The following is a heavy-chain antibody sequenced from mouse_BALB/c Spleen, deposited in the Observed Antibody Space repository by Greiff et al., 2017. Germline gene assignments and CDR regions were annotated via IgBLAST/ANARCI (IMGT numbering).Heavy chain of an antibody. CDR2: IWAGGST. CDR3: ARDPDYYGNPYWYFDV. V-gene: IGHV2-9*02. J-gene: IGHJ1*01. D-gene: IGHD2-1*01. Sequence: VMLVESGPGLVAPSQSLSITCTVSGFSLTSYGVHWVRQPPGKGLEWLGVIWAGGSTNYNSALMSRLSISKDNSKSQVFLKMNSLQTDDTAMYYCARDPDYYGNPYWYFDVWGAGTTVTVSS. CDR1: GFSLTSYG.